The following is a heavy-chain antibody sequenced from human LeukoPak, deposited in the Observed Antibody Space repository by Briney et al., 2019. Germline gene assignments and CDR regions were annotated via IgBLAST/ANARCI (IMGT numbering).Heavy chain of an antibody. CDR2: IYHSGST. CDR3: ARGGRVRYYDILTGPTRGFDY. CDR1: GGSISSSDYY. J-gene: IGHJ4*02. D-gene: IGHD3-9*01. Sequence: SQTQSLTCTVSGGSISSSDYYWNWIRQPPGKGLEWIGYIYHSGSTNYNPSLKSRVTISVDTSKNQFSLKLSSVTSADTAVYYCARGGRVRYYDILTGPTRGFDYWGQGTLVTVSS. V-gene: IGHV4-30-2*01.